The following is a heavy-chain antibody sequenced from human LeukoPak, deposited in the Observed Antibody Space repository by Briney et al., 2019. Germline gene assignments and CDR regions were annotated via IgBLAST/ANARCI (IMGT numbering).Heavy chain of an antibody. Sequence: SVKVSCKASGGTFSSYAISWVRQAPGQGLEWTGGIIPIFGTANYAQKFQGRVTITADESTSTAYMELSSLRSGDTAVYYCARGGFYGSGSYYSYYYYGMDVWGQGTTVTVSS. J-gene: IGHJ6*02. V-gene: IGHV1-69*13. D-gene: IGHD3-10*01. CDR3: ARGGFYGSGSYYSYYYYGMDV. CDR1: GGTFSSYA. CDR2: IIPIFGTA.